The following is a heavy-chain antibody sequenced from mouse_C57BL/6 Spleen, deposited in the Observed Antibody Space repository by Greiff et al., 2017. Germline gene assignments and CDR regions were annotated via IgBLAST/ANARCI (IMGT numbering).Heavy chain of an antibody. CDR3: ARGGNYEAWFAY. D-gene: IGHD2-1*01. Sequence: QVQLHQPGAELVMPGASVKLSCKASGYTFTSYWMHWVKQRPGQGLEWIGEIDPSDSYTNYNQKFKGKSTLTVDKSSSTAYMQLSSLTSEDSAVYYCARGGNYEAWFAYWGQGTLVTVSA. J-gene: IGHJ3*01. CDR1: GYTFTSYW. CDR2: IDPSDSYT. V-gene: IGHV1-69*01.